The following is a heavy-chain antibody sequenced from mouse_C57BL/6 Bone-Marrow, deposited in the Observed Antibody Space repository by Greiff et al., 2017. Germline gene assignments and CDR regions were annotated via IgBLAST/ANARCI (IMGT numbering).Heavy chain of an antibody. CDR3: ARTGDYDPFAY. D-gene: IGHD2-4*01. CDR2: IDPNSGGT. Sequence: QVQLQQPGAELVKPGASVKLSCKASGYTFTSYWMHWVKRRPGRGLEWIGRIDPNSGGTKYNEKFKSKATLTVDKPSSTAYMQLSSLTSEDSAVYYCARTGDYDPFAYWGQGTLVTVSA. CDR1: GYTFTSYW. V-gene: IGHV1-72*01. J-gene: IGHJ3*01.